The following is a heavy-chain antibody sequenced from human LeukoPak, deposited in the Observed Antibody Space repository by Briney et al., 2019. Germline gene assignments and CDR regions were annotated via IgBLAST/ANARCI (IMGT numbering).Heavy chain of an antibody. V-gene: IGHV1-69*05. CDR3: ARVPREWELLRGFRFDP. J-gene: IGHJ5*02. CDR2: IIPIFGTA. D-gene: IGHD1-26*01. CDR1: GGTFSSYA. Sequence: SVKVSCKASGGTFSSYAISWVRQAPGQGLEWMGGIIPIFGTANYAQKFQGRVTITTDDYTRTAYMELSSLRSEDTAVYYCARVPREWELLRGFRFDPWGQGTLVTVSS.